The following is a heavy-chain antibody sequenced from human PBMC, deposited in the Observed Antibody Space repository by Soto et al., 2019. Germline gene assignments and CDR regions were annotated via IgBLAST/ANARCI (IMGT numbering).Heavy chain of an antibody. V-gene: IGHV3-11*06. CDR1: GFTFSDYY. CDR2: ISSSSSYT. J-gene: IGHJ6*02. D-gene: IGHD1-1*01. CDR3: ARESGTTGRYYYYGMDV. Sequence: QVQLVESGGGLVKPGGSLRLSCAASGFTFSDYYMSWIRQAPGKGLEWVSYISSSSSYTNYADSVKGRFTISRDNAKNSLYLQMNSQRAEDTAVYYCARESGTTGRYYYYGMDVWGQGTTVTVSS.